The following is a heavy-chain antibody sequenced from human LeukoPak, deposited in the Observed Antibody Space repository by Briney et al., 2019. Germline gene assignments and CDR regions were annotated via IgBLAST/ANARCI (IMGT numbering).Heavy chain of an antibody. D-gene: IGHD3-10*01. CDR1: SDSISSYY. CDR2: IYYSGST. Sequence: SETLSLTCSVSSDSISSYYWSWIRQPPGKGLEWIGYIYYSGSTNYHPSLKSRVTISLDTSKNQFSLKLSSVTAADSAVYYCARGKVRGVRFDYWGQGTLVTVSS. V-gene: IGHV4-59*01. J-gene: IGHJ4*02. CDR3: ARGKVRGVRFDY.